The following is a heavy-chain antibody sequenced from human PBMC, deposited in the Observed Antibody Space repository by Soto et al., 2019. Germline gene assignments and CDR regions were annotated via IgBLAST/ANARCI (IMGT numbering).Heavy chain of an antibody. J-gene: IGHJ6*03. CDR3: ARAALERPNVYYYYMDV. D-gene: IGHD1-1*01. V-gene: IGHV3-13*01. CDR2: IGTAGDT. Sequence: GGSLRLSCAASGFTFSSYDMHWVRQATGKGLEWVSAIGTAGDTYYPGSVKGRFTISRENAKNSLYLQMNSLRAGDTAVYYCARAALERPNVYYYYMDVWGKGTTVTVSS. CDR1: GFTFSSYD.